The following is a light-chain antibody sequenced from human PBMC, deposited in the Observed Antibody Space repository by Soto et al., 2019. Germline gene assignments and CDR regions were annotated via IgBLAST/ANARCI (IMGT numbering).Light chain of an antibody. CDR1: SSDVGGYNY. CDR3: ISYTSSTTPAI. J-gene: IGLJ2*01. CDR2: EVS. V-gene: IGLV2-14*01. Sequence: QSALTQPASVSGSPGQSITISCTGTSSDVGGYNYVSWYQQHPGKAPKLMIYEVSNRPSGVSNRFSGSKSGNTASLTISGLQAEDEADYYCISYTSSTTPAIFGGGTKLTVL.